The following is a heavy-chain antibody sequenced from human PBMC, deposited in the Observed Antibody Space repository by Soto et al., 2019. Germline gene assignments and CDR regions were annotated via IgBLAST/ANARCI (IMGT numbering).Heavy chain of an antibody. D-gene: IGHD6-13*01. V-gene: IGHV3-30-3*01. J-gene: IGHJ5*02. CDR2: ISYDGSDK. CDR1: GFTFSSYA. Sequence: GWSLRLSCAASGFTFSSYAMHLVRQAPGKGLEWVAFISYDGSDKYYADSVKGRFTISRDNSKNTLYLQMNSLRVEDTAVYYCARKKQGNWFEPWGKGSVVTVS. CDR3: ARKKQGNWFEP.